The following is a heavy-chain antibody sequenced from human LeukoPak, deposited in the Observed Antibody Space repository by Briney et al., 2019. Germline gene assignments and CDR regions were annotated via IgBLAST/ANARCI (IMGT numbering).Heavy chain of an antibody. D-gene: IGHD3-3*01. CDR3: ARDTSFDWSGYGY. Sequence: GASVKVSCKASGYTFTSYGISWVRQAPGQGLEWMGGIIPIFGTANYAQKFQGRVTITTDESTTTAYMELSSLRSEDTAVYYCARDTSFDWSGYGYWGQGTLVTVSS. CDR1: GYTFTSYG. CDR2: IIPIFGTA. V-gene: IGHV1-69*05. J-gene: IGHJ4*02.